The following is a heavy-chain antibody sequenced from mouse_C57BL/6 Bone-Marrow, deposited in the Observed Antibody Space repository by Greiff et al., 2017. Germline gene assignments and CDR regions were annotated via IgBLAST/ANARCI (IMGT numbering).Heavy chain of an antibody. D-gene: IGHD2-4*01. CDR1: GFSLTSYG. CDR3: ASIYYDYDGFAY. V-gene: IGHV2-2*01. J-gene: IGHJ3*01. Sequence: VQLQESGPGLVQPSQSLSITCTVSGFSLTSYGVHWVRQSPGKGLEWLGVIWSGGSTDYNAAFISRLSISKDNSKSQVFFKMNSLKADDTAIYYCASIYYDYDGFAYWGQGTLVTVSA. CDR2: IWSGGST.